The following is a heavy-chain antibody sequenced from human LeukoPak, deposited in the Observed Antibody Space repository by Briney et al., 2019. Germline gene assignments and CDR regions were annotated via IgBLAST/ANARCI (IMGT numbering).Heavy chain of an antibody. V-gene: IGHV1-46*01. D-gene: IGHD5-18*01. Sequence: ASVTVSCKASGYTFTSYYMHWVRQAPGQGLEWMGIINPSGGSTSYAQKFQGRVTMTRDTSTSTGYMELSSRRSEDTAVYYCARPGIQLWLAHWGQGTLVTVSS. CDR1: GYTFTSYY. CDR2: INPSGGST. J-gene: IGHJ4*02. CDR3: ARPGIQLWLAH.